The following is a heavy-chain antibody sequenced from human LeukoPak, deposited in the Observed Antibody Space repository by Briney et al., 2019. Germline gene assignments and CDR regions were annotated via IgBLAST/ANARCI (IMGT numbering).Heavy chain of an antibody. CDR3: ARESVEGTDY. CDR2: IYYSGST. Sequence: SETLSLTCTGSGGSISSYYWSWIRQPAGKGLEWIGYIYYSGSTNYNPSLKSRVTISVDTSKNQFSLKLSSVTAADTAVYYCARESVEGTDYWGQGTLVTVSS. V-gene: IGHV4-59*01. D-gene: IGHD5-24*01. CDR1: GGSISSYY. J-gene: IGHJ4*02.